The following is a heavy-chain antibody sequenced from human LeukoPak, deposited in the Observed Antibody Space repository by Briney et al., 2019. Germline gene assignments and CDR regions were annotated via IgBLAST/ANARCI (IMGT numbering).Heavy chain of an antibody. J-gene: IGHJ3*02. CDR3: AKSNGYGLVDI. Sequence: SETLSLTCAESGDSISNYCWSWIRQPPGKGREWRGCIYYSVTTYYKPSLTTRVTTSVDTSKKQSSLKLISATAADTAVYYCAKSNGYGLVDIWGQGTMVTVSS. V-gene: IGHV4-59*03. CDR1: GDSISNYC. CDR2: IYYSVTT. D-gene: IGHD3-10*01.